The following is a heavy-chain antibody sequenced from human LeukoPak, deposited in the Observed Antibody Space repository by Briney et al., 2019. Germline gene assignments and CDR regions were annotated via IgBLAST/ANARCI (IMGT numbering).Heavy chain of an antibody. CDR1: GGSISSYY. D-gene: IGHD2-2*01. CDR2: IYYSGST. Sequence: PSGTLSLTCTVSGGSISSYYWSWIRQPPGKGLEWIGYIYYSGSTNYNPSLKSRVTISVDTSKNQFSLKLSSVTAADTAVYYCAREENAVFDYWGQGTLVTVSS. V-gene: IGHV4-59*01. CDR3: AREENAVFDY. J-gene: IGHJ4*02.